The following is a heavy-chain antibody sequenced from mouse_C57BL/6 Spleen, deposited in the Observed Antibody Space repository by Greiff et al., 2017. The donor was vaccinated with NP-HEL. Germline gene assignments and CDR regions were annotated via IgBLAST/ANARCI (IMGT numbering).Heavy chain of an antibody. V-gene: IGHV1-55*01. CDR2: IYPGSGST. J-gene: IGHJ3*01. CDR1: GYTFTSYW. Sequence: VQLQQPGAELVKPGASVKMSCKASGYTFTSYWITWVKQRPGQGLEWIGDIYPGSGSTNYNEKFKSKATLTVDTSSSTAYMQLSSLTSEDSAVYYCARGYDYGRRTGFAYWGQGTLVTVSA. CDR3: ARGYDYGRRTGFAY. D-gene: IGHD1-1*01.